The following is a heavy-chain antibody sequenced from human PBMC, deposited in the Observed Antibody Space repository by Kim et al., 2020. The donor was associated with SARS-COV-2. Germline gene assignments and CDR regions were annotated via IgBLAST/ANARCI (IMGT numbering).Heavy chain of an antibody. D-gene: IGHD3-10*01. CDR2: ST. CDR3: AHRSGGLDFDY. Sequence: STNSHPSLKSRFPISVDTSKEQFSLKLSPVTAADTAVYYCAHRSGGLDFDYWGQGTLVTVSS. J-gene: IGHJ4*02. V-gene: IGHV4-34*01.